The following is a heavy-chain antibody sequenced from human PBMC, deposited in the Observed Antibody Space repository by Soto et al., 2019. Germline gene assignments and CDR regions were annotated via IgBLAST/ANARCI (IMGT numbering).Heavy chain of an antibody. J-gene: IGHJ6*02. V-gene: IGHV1-18*01. CDR3: ARDVGYSYGYLPYYYGMGV. D-gene: IGHD5-18*01. CDR2: ISAYTRNT. Sequence: ASVKVSCKASGYTFTNYGVSWVRQAPGQRLEWMGWISAYTRNTNYAQMFQGRVTMTTDTSTSTAYMELRSLTSDDTAVYYCARDVGYSYGYLPYYYGMGVWGQGTTVTVSS. CDR1: GYTFTNYG.